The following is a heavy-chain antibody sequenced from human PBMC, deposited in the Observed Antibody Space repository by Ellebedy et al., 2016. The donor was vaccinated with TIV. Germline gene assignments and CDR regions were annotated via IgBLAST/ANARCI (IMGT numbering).Heavy chain of an antibody. CDR3: STHGRDRAMVDDDYYYGIDV. CDR1: GFTFHDYG. D-gene: IGHD5-18*01. CDR2: INWNGGSK. J-gene: IGHJ6*02. Sequence: GESLKISCAASGFTFHDYGMSWVRQAPGKGLEWVSGINWNGGSKGYADSVKGRFTISRDNAKNSLYLQMNSLRAEDTALYYCSTHGRDRAMVDDDYYYGIDVWGQGTRVTVSS. V-gene: IGHV3-20*04.